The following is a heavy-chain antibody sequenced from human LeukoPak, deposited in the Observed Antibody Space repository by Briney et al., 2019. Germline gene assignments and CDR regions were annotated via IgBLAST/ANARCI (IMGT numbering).Heavy chain of an antibody. J-gene: IGHJ6*03. CDR2: ISGSGGST. V-gene: IGHV3-23*01. Sequence: GGSLRLSCAASGFTFSSYAMSWVRQVPGKGLEWVSAISGSGGSTYYADSVKGRFTISRDNSKNTLYLQMNSLRAEDTAVYYCAKASSSSYYYYYYMDVWGKGTTITVSS. CDR1: GFTFSSYA. CDR3: AKASSSSYYYYYYMDV. D-gene: IGHD6-6*01.